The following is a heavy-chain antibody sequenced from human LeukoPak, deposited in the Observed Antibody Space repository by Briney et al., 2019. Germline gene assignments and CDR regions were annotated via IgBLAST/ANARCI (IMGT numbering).Heavy chain of an antibody. CDR3: AGTQYSSSAGYYYYMDV. V-gene: IGHV4-59*01. CDR2: IYYSGST. Sequence: PSETLSLTCTVSGGSISSYYWSWIRQPPGKGLEGIGYIYYSGSTNYNPSLKSRVTISVDTSKNQFSLKLSSVTAADTAVYYCAGTQYSSSAGYYYYMDVWGKGTTATVSS. CDR1: GGSISSYY. J-gene: IGHJ6*03. D-gene: IGHD6-6*01.